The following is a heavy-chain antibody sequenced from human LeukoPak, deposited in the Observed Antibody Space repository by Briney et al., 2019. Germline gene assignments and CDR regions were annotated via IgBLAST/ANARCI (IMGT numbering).Heavy chain of an antibody. CDR1: GFTFSSYW. J-gene: IGHJ6*02. V-gene: IGHV3-74*01. D-gene: IGHD3-3*01. Sequence: GGSLRLSCAASGFTFSSYWMHWVRQAPGKGLVWVSRINSDGSSTSYADSVKGRFTISRDNAKNTLYLQMNSLRAEDTAVYYCARVGDFWSGYFRSDYYYYYGMDVWGQGTTVTVSS. CDR2: INSDGSST. CDR3: ARVGDFWSGYFRSDYYYYYGMDV.